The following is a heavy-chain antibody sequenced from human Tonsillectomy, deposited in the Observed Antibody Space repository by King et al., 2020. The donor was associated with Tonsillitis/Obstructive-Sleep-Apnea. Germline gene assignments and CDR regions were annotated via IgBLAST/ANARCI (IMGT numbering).Heavy chain of an antibody. CDR3: AREGVYGWGYYYMDV. D-gene: IGHD5/OR15-5a*01. CDR2: INTNTGNP. CDR1: GYRFTNYV. V-gene: IGHV7-4-1*02. J-gene: IGHJ6*03. Sequence: QLVQSGSELKKPGTSVKVSCKASGYRFTNYVMNWVRQAPAQGLEWMGWINTNTGNPTYAQGFTGRFVFSLDTSVSTAYLQISSLKAEDTAVYYCAREGVYGWGYYYMDVWGKGTTVTVSS.